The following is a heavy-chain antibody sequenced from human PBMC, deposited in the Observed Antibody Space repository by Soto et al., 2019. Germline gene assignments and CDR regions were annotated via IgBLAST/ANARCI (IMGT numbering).Heavy chain of an antibody. CDR1: GFTFDDYA. CDR3: AKADSSGYYAFFDI. V-gene: IGHV3-9*01. CDR2: ISWNSGSI. D-gene: IGHD3-22*01. Sequence: GGSLRLSCAASGFTFDDYAMHWVRQAPGKGLEWVSGISWNSGSIGYADSVKGRFTISRDNAKNSLYLQMNSLRAEDTALYYCAKADSSGYYAFFDIWGQGTMVTVSS. J-gene: IGHJ3*02.